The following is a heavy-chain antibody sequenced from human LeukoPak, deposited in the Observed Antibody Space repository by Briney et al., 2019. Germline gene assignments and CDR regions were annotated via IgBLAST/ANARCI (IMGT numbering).Heavy chain of an antibody. Sequence: PSETLSLTCTVSGGSINNYYWSWIRQPAGKGLEWIGRINASGRTNYNSAPKSRVTMSVDTSKNQFSLKVKSVTAADTAVYYCAREYGDFDYWGQGTLVTVSS. V-gene: IGHV4-4*07. CDR3: AREYGDFDY. CDR2: INASGRT. D-gene: IGHD4-17*01. CDR1: GGSINNYY. J-gene: IGHJ4*02.